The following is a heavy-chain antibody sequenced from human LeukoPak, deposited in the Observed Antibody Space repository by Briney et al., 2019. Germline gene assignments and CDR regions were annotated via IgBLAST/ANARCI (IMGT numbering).Heavy chain of an antibody. Sequence: GGSLRLSCAASGFTFSSYAMSWVRQAPGKGLEGVSAISGSGGSTYYADSVKGRFTISRDNSKNTLYLQMNSLRPEDTAVYYCAKDSYGSVFDYWGQGTLVTVSS. CDR2: ISGSGGST. J-gene: IGHJ4*02. V-gene: IGHV3-23*01. CDR1: GFTFSSYA. CDR3: AKDSYGSVFDY. D-gene: IGHD5-18*01.